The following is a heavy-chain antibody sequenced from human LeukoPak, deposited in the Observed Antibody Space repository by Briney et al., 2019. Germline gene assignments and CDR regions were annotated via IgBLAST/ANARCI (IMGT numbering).Heavy chain of an antibody. J-gene: IGHJ4*02. CDR2: IISSGSIT. V-gene: IGHV3-48*03. D-gene: IGHD3-9*01. CDR3: AKDGEGRYFDWSEYYFGS. Sequence: PGGSLRLSCAASGFTFSSYEMNWVRQAPGKGLEWVSYIISSGSITYYADSVRGRFTISRDNAKNSLYLQMNSLRADDTAIYYCAKDGEGRYFDWSEYYFGSWGQGTLVTVSS. CDR1: GFTFSSYE.